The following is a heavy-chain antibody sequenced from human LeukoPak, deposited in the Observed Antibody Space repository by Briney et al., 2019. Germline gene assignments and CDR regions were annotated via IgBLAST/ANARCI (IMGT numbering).Heavy chain of an antibody. CDR3: ARSSRMFRYYDSRVGYYFDY. D-gene: IGHD3-22*01. CDR2: INHSGST. CDR1: GGSFSGYY. Sequence: SETLSLTCAVYGGSFSGYYWSWIRQPPGKGLEWIGEINHSGSTNYNPSLKSRVTISVDTSKNQFSLKLSSVTAADTAVYYCARSSRMFRYYDSRVGYYFDYWGQGTLVTVSS. J-gene: IGHJ4*02. V-gene: IGHV4-34*01.